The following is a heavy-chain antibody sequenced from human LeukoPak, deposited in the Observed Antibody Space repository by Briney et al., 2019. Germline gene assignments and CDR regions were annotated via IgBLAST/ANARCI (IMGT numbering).Heavy chain of an antibody. Sequence: PGGSLRLSCAASGFTVSSQYMSWVRQGPGKGLEWVSAISGSGGSTYYADSVKGRFTISRDNSKNTLYLQMNSLRAEDTAVYYCAKDIELGYCSSTSCYWRRDPYFDYWGQGTLVTVSS. CDR1: GFTVSSQY. CDR2: ISGSGGST. J-gene: IGHJ4*02. D-gene: IGHD2-2*01. V-gene: IGHV3-23*01. CDR3: AKDIELGYCSSTSCYWRRDPYFDY.